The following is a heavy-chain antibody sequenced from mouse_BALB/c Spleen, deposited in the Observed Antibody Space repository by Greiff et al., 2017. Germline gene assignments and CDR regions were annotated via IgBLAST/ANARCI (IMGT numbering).Heavy chain of an antibody. CDR2: ISSGGSYT. CDR1: GFTFSSYA. CDR3: ARQEAERAMDY. J-gene: IGHJ4*01. Sequence: EVQGVESGGGLVKPGGSLKLSCAASGFTFSSYAMSWVRQTPEKRLEWVATISSGGSYTYYPDSVKGRFTISRDNAKNTLYLQMSSLRSEDTAMYYCARQEAERAMDYWGQGTSVTVSS. V-gene: IGHV5-9-3*01. D-gene: IGHD3-2*02.